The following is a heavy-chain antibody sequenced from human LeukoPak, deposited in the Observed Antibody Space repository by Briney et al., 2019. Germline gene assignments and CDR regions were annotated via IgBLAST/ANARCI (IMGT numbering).Heavy chain of an antibody. CDR1: GFRFSNYA. CDR2: ISGSGDIT. D-gene: IGHD1-14*01. CDR3: ARASWVSTTDAVR. V-gene: IGHV3-23*01. Sequence: GGSLRLSCAASGFRFSNYAMSWVRQAPGKGLEWVSAISGSGDITYYADSVKGRFTLSSDISRNTVYFQLNNLRVEDTAIYYCARASWVSTTDAVRWGQGTLVTVSS. J-gene: IGHJ4*02.